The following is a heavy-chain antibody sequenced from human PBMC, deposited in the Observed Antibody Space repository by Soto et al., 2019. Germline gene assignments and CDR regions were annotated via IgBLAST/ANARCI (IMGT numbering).Heavy chain of an antibody. CDR1: GDSVSSGSFF. V-gene: IGHV4-61*01. Sequence: SETLSLTCTVSGDSVSSGSFFWSWIRQPPGRGLEWIGYIYYSGSTNYNPSLKSRVTISVDTSKNQFSLKLSSVTAADTAVYYCASYSSGWGQGTTVNVSS. CDR3: ASYSSG. J-gene: IGHJ6*01. CDR2: IYYSGST. D-gene: IGHD6-19*01.